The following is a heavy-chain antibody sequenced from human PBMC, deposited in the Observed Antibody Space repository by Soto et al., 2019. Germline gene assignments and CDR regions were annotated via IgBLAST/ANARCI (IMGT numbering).Heavy chain of an antibody. CDR1: GYTFTSYG. J-gene: IGHJ3*02. CDR3: ATEGYCYDSSGYPYPAFDI. D-gene: IGHD3-22*01. V-gene: IGHV1-18*01. Sequence: ASVKVSCKASGYTFTSYGISWVRQAPGQGLEWMGWISAYNGNTNYAQKLQGRVTMTTDTSTSTAYMELRSLRSDDTAVYYCATEGYCYDSSGYPYPAFDIWGQGTMVTVSS. CDR2: ISAYNGNT.